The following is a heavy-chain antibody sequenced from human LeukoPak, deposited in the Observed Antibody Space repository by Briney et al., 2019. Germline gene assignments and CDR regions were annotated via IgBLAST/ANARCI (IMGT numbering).Heavy chain of an antibody. CDR3: AKAISSWYYYGMNV. V-gene: IGHV3-23*01. D-gene: IGHD6-13*01. Sequence: GESLRLSCAASAFTFSSFAMTWVRPPPGDGRGWDSGISGRVGSTYQADSVKGRFTISRDNSKNPLYLQMSSLRAEDTAVYYCAKAISSWYYYGMNVWGKGTTVTVSS. J-gene: IGHJ6*04. CDR1: AFTFSSFA. CDR2: ISGRVGST.